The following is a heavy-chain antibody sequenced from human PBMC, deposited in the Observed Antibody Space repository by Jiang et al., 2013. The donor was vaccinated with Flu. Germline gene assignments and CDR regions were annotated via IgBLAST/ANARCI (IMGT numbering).Heavy chain of an antibody. CDR3: ARDTKYYDILTGYYRGGDFDY. D-gene: IGHD3-9*01. J-gene: IGHJ4*02. CDR1: FTFSSYS. CDR2: ISSSSSYI. Sequence: FTFSSYSMNWVRQAPGKGLEWVSSISSSSSYIYYADSVKGRFTISRDNAKNSLYLQMNSLRAEDTAVYYCARDTKYYDILTGYYRGGDFDYWGQGTLVTVSS. V-gene: IGHV3-21*01.